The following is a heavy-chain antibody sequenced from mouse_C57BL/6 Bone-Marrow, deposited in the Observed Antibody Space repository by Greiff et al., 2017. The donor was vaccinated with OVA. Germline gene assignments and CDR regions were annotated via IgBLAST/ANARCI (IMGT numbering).Heavy chain of an antibody. Sequence: DVKLVESGGGLVQPGESLKLSCESNEYEFPSHDMSWVRKTPEKRLELVAAINSDGGSTYYPDTMERRFIISRDNTKKTLYLQMSSLRSEDTALYYCARHGGSSVQGYAMDYWGQGTSVTVSS. J-gene: IGHJ4*01. CDR3: ARHGGSSVQGYAMDY. V-gene: IGHV5-2*01. CDR1: EYEFPSHD. D-gene: IGHD1-1*01. CDR2: INSDGGST.